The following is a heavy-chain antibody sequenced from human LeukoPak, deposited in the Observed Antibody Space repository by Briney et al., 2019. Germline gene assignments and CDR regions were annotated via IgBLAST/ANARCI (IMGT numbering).Heavy chain of an antibody. CDR3: ARDRYDFWSGYHSFDP. V-gene: IGHV4-59*01. CDR2: IYYSGST. D-gene: IGHD3-3*01. Sequence: SETLSLTCTVSGGSISSYYWSWIRQPPGKGLEWIGYIYYSGSTNYNPSLKSRVTISVDTPKNQFSLKLSSVTAADTAVYYCARDRYDFWSGYHSFDPWGQGTLVTVSS. CDR1: GGSISSYY. J-gene: IGHJ5*02.